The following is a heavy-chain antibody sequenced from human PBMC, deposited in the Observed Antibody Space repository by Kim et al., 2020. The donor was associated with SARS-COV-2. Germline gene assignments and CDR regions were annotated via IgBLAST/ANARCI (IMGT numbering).Heavy chain of an antibody. CDR3: TRVPFYSSSWWVAFDI. D-gene: IGHD6-13*01. V-gene: IGHV3-73*01. CDR2: MRSKANSYST. CDR1: GFTFSGST. J-gene: IGHJ3*02. Sequence: GGSLRLSCAASGFTFSGSTMHWVRQASGKGLEWVGRMRSKANSYSTAYSASVKGRFTISRDYSKNTAYLQMNSLKTEDTAVYYCTRVPFYSSSWWVAFDIWGQGTMVTVSS.